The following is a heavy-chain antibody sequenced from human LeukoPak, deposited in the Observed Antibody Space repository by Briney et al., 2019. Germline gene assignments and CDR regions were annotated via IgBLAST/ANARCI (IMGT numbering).Heavy chain of an antibody. V-gene: IGHV3-53*01. CDR3: ARDLHPRLTGYFDY. CDR2: IYSGGRT. CDR1: GYTVSSYY. J-gene: IGHJ4*02. D-gene: IGHD3-16*01. Sequence: GESLRLSCVASGYTVSSYYVSWVRQAPGKGLEWVSVIYSGGRTYYADSVEGRFTVSRDHSKNTLYLEMKSLRADNTAVYYCARDLHPRLTGYFDYWGQGTVVTVSS.